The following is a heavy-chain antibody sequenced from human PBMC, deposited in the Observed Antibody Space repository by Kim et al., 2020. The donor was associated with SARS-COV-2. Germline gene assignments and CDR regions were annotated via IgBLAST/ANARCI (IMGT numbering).Heavy chain of an antibody. J-gene: IGHJ4*02. Sequence: YCAGSGKGRITIARDNSKTTMYLGMNSLRTEDTAVYHCVKDWGTQTGRFDYWGQGTLVTVSP. D-gene: IGHD1-1*01. V-gene: IGHV3-30*02. CDR3: VKDWGTQTGRFDY.